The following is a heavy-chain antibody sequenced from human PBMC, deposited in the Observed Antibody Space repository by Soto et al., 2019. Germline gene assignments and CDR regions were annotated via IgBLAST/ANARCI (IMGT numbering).Heavy chain of an antibody. Sequence: GGSLRLSCAASGFTFSIYAMAWVRQAPGKGLEWVSGLSSSGGATHYADSVKGRFTISRDNSKNTLFLQMNSLRAEDTAVYYCAKLPRGSSPENDYWGQGTLVTVSS. CDR3: AKLPRGSSPENDY. J-gene: IGHJ4*02. V-gene: IGHV3-23*01. CDR1: GFTFSIYA. CDR2: LSSSGGAT. D-gene: IGHD6-6*01.